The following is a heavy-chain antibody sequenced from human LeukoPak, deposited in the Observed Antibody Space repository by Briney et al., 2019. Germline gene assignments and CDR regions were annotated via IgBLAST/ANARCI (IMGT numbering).Heavy chain of an antibody. Sequence: ASVTVSCKASGYTFTSYDINWVRQATGQGLEWMGWMNPNSGNTGYAQKFQGRVTMTRNTSISTAYMELSSLRSEDTAVYYCAKSLHSDYGDYVDAFDYWGQGTLVTVSS. CDR2: MNPNSGNT. J-gene: IGHJ4*02. D-gene: IGHD4-17*01. CDR3: AKSLHSDYGDYVDAFDY. CDR1: GYTFTSYD. V-gene: IGHV1-8*01.